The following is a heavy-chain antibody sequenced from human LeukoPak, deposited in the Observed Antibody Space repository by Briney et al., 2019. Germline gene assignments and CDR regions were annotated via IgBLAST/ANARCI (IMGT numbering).Heavy chain of an antibody. D-gene: IGHD3-10*01. Sequence: PGGSLRLSCAASGFTFYNYAMSWVRQAPGKGLDWVSAISGSGGGTYYADSVKGRFTISRDNSKNTLYLQMNSLRAEDTAVYYCAKDLSYYSASGSYHDYWGQGTLVTVSS. CDR2: ISGSGGGT. CDR1: GFTFYNYA. CDR3: AKDLSYYSASGSYHDY. V-gene: IGHV3-23*01. J-gene: IGHJ4*02.